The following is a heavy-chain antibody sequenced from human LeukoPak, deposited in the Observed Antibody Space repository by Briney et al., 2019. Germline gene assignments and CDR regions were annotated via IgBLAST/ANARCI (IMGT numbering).Heavy chain of an antibody. CDR3: ARDYPNSSGYYYYYMDV. V-gene: IGHV4-61*01. Sequence: SETLSLTCAVSGYSISSGYYWGWIRQPPGKGLEWIGYIYYSGSTNYNPSLKSRVTISVDTSKNQFSLKLSSVTAADTAVYYCARDYPNSSGYYYYYMDVWGKGTTVTVSS. CDR2: IYYSGST. D-gene: IGHD3-22*01. CDR1: GYSISSGYY. J-gene: IGHJ6*03.